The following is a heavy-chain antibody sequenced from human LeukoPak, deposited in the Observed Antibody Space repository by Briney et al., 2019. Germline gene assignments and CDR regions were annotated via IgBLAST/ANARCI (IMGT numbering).Heavy chain of an antibody. D-gene: IGHD6-19*01. V-gene: IGHV1-2*02. CDR3: ARNQMGIAVAGLFDY. CDR1: GGTFSSYA. J-gene: IGHJ4*02. Sequence: ASVKVSCKASGGTFSSYAISWVRQAPGQGLEWMGWINPNSGGTNYAQKFQGRVTMTRDTSISTAYMELSRLRSDDTAVYYCARNQMGIAVAGLFDYWGQGTLVTVSS. CDR2: INPNSGGT.